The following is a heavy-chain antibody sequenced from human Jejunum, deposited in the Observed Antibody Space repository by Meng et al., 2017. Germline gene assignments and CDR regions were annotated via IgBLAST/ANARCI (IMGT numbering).Heavy chain of an antibody. CDR2: IKGKTDDDTT. CDR1: GFTLANAW. Sequence: GGSLRPSCAASGFTLANAWMSWVRQAPGKGRGWVGRIKGKTDDDTTDYAAPAKSGFSISRDDSNNTLHLQKNNLQTEDTAVYYYTIEHHYEVAPQFDHWGQGTLVTVSS. J-gene: IGHJ4*02. D-gene: IGHD3-22*01. V-gene: IGHV3-15*01. CDR3: TIEHHYEVAPQFDH.